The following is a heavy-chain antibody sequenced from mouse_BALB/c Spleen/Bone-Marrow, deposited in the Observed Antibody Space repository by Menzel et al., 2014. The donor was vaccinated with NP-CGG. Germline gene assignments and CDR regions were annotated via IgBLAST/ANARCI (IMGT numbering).Heavy chain of an antibody. CDR3: ARHHYYGYVDY. Sequence: EVKLMESGGGLVQPGRSLKLSCAASGFDFSRYWMSWVRQAPGKGLEWIGEINPDSSTINYTPSLKDKFIISRDNAKNTLYLQMSKVRSEDTALYYCARHHYYGYVDYWGQGTSVTVSS. CDR1: GFDFSRYW. D-gene: IGHD1-2*01. J-gene: IGHJ4*01. V-gene: IGHV4-1*02. CDR2: INPDSSTI.